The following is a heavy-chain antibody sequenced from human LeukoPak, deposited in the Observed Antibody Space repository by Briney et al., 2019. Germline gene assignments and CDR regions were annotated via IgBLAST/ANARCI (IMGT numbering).Heavy chain of an antibody. D-gene: IGHD3-3*02. Sequence: GGSLRLSRVVSGLTFSSYAMTWVRQAPGRGLEWVSGMSSSGDSIYYADSVKGRFTISRDNFKSTLYLHMNSLTVEDTALYFCATYQVHFSVTWRDAFEIWGQGTMVTVSS. CDR3: ATYQVHFSVTWRDAFEI. J-gene: IGHJ3*02. V-gene: IGHV3-23*01. CDR1: GLTFSSYA. CDR2: MSSSGDSI.